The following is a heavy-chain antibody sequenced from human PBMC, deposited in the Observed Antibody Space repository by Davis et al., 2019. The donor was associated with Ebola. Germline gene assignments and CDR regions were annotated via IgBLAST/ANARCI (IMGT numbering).Heavy chain of an antibody. J-gene: IGHJ6*02. CDR1: GGSISSYY. Sequence: MPSETLSLTCTVSGGSISSYYLSLIRQPPGKGLEWIGYISNSGSTNYNPSLKSRVTISVDTSKNQFSLKLSSVTAADTAVYYCARDPIVVVPAAIFYYYYGMDVWGQGTTVTVSS. D-gene: IGHD2-2*01. CDR2: ISNSGST. CDR3: ARDPIVVVPAAIFYYYYGMDV. V-gene: IGHV4-59*01.